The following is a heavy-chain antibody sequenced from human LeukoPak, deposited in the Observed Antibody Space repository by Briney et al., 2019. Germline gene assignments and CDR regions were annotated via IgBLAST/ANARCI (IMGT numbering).Heavy chain of an antibody. CDR2: INHSGST. D-gene: IGHD4-17*01. CDR1: GGSFSGYY. CDR3: ARGYGDNYYYYYMDV. Sequence: SETLSLTCAVYGGSFSGYYWSWIRQPPGKGLEWIGEINHSGSTNYNPSLKSRVTISVDTSKNQFSLRLSSVTAADTAVYYCARGYGDNYYYYYMDVWGKGTTVTISS. J-gene: IGHJ6*03. V-gene: IGHV4-34*01.